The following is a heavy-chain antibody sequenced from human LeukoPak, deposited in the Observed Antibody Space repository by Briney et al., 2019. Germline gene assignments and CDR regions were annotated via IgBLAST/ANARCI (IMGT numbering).Heavy chain of an antibody. D-gene: IGHD3-10*02. Sequence: PGGSLRLSCAASGFAPGTYWMHWVRQAPGKGLVWVARISTDGSKITYADSVKGRSSISRDHAKNTVYLQMNSLRVDDTAVYYCARGVLCVWGVYYFDVWGQGTLVTVSS. CDR1: GFAPGTYW. V-gene: IGHV3-74*03. CDR3: ARGVLCVWGVYYFDV. J-gene: IGHJ4*02. CDR2: ISTDGSKI.